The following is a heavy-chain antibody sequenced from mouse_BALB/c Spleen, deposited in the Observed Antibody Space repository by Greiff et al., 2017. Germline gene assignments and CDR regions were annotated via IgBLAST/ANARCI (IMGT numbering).Heavy chain of an antibody. J-gene: IGHJ3*01. CDR2: ISDGGSYT. Sequence: EVQRVESGGGLVKPGGSLKLSCAASGFTFSDYYMYWVRQTPEKRLEWVATISDGGSYTYYPDSVKGRFTISRDNAKNNLYLQMSSLKSEDTAMYYCAREDGFAYWGQGTLVTVSA. V-gene: IGHV5-4*02. CDR3: AREDGFAY. CDR1: GFTFSDYY.